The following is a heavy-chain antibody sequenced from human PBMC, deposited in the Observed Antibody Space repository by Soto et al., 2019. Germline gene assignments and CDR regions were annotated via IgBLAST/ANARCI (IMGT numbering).Heavy chain of an antibody. J-gene: IGHJ6*02. CDR3: ASEMPAPPTYYYGMDV. CDR1: GFTFTNYA. CDR2: ISYDGTNK. D-gene: IGHD6-6*01. V-gene: IGHV3-30-3*01. Sequence: QVQLVESGGGVVQPGTSLRLSCAASGFTFTNYAMHWVRQAPGKGLEWASIISYDGTNKYFADSVEGRFTISRDNSKNTLYLQMNSLTAEDTAVYYCASEMPAPPTYYYGMDVWGQGTTVTVSS.